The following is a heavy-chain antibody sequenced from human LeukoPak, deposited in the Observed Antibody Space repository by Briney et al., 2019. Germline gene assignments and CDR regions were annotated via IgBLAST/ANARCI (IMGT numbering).Heavy chain of an antibody. D-gene: IGHD1/OR15-1a*01. Sequence: PGRSLRLSCAASGFTFSTFGIHWVRQAPGKGLEWVAAISPDGNNEYYTDSVKGRFTISRDNSENMIYLQMNSLRGEDSAVYYCAKVNNYDDYWGQGTLVTVSS. CDR3: AKVNNYDDY. V-gene: IGHV3-30*18. J-gene: IGHJ4*02. CDR2: ISPDGNNE. CDR1: GFTFSTFG.